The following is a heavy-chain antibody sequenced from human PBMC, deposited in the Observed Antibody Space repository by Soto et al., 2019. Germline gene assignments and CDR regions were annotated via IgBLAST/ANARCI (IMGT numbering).Heavy chain of an antibody. V-gene: IGHV3-23*01. CDR3: AKDTDIVVVVAVNDH. D-gene: IGHD2-15*01. CDR2: ISGSGAST. Sequence: GGSLRLSCAASGFTFSSYAMTWVRQAPGKGLEWVSGISGSGASTFYADSVKGRFTISRDNAKNTLYLQIDSLRADDTAVYYCAKDTDIVVVVAVNDHWGQGTLVTVSS. CDR1: GFTFSSYA. J-gene: IGHJ4*02.